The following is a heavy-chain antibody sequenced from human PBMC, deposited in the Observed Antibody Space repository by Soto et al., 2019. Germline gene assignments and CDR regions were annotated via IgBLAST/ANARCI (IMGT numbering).Heavy chain of an antibody. V-gene: IGHV1-2*02. J-gene: IGHJ1*01. CDR1: RYTFTSYD. Sequence: QVQLVQSGAEVKRPGASVRFSCKASRYTFTSYDIFWVRQSPGQGLEWMGWMRTGSGDTHYAQKFQGRVTVTRDTSISTAYMELNNLVSDDTAVYYCARRSTTYLNEVIYDIWGQGTLVTVSS. CDR3: ARRSTTYLNEVIYDI. CDR2: MRTGSGDT. D-gene: IGHD1-26*01.